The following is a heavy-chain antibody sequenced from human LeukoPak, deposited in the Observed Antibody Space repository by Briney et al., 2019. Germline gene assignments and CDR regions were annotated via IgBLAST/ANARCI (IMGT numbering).Heavy chain of an antibody. V-gene: IGHV3-30*04. D-gene: IGHD5/OR15-5a*01. CDR2: ISYDGSNK. CDR1: GSTFSSYA. Sequence: GGSLRLSCAASGSTFSSYAMHWVRKAPGKGLEWVAVISYDGSNKYYADSVKGRFTISRDNSKNTLYLQMNSLRAEDTAVYYCARGCLRPFDYWGQGTLVTVSS. CDR3: ARGCLRPFDY. J-gene: IGHJ4*02.